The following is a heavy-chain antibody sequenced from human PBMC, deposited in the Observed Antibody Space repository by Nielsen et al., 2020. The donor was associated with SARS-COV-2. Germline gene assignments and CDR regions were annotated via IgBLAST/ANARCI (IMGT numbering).Heavy chain of an antibody. D-gene: IGHD5-18*01. CDR3: AINPAMNYYYYMDV. Sequence: SLKISCAASGFTFDDYAMHWVRQAPGKGLEWVSGISWNSGSIGYADSVKGRFTISRDNAKNSLYLQMNSLRAEDTALYYCAINPAMNYYYYMDVWGKGTTVTVSS. CDR1: GFTFDDYA. V-gene: IGHV3-9*01. CDR2: ISWNSGSI. J-gene: IGHJ6*03.